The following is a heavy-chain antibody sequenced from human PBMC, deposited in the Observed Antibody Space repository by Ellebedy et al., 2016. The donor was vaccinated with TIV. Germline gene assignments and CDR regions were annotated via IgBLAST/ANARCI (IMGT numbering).Heavy chain of an antibody. CDR1: GGSFSGHS. Sequence: GSLRLSCAVYGGSFSGHSWSWIRQPPGKGLEWIGEINHRGSTSYNRSLRSRVTISIDTSKYQFYLRLSAVTAADTAVYYCARGNFQDVDLDNWYFDLWGRGTLVTVSS. V-gene: IGHV4-34*01. D-gene: IGHD1-20*01. J-gene: IGHJ2*01. CDR3: ARGNFQDVDLDNWYFDL. CDR2: INHRGST.